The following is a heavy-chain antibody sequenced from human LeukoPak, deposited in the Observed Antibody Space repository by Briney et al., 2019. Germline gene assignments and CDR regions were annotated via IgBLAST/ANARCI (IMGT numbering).Heavy chain of an antibody. J-gene: IGHJ4*02. CDR2: IIPILGIA. CDR3: AIGGSGWYRYILGY. D-gene: IGHD6-19*01. CDR1: GGTFSSYA. Sequence: ASVKVSCEASGGTFSSYAISWVRQAPGQGLEWMGRIIPILGIANYAQKFQGRVTITADKSTSTAYMELSSLRSEDTAVYYCAIGGSGWYRYILGYWGQGTLVTVSS. V-gene: IGHV1-69*04.